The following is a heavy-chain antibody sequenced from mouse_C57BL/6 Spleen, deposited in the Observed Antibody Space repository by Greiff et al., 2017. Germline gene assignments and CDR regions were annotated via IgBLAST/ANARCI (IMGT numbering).Heavy chain of an antibody. CDR3: AGAFYDGYYEGVDY. D-gene: IGHD2-3*01. V-gene: IGHV3-6*01. CDR2: ISYDGSN. J-gene: IGHJ2*01. Sequence: EVKLMESGPGLVKPSQSLSLTCSVTGYSITSGYYWNWIRQFPGNKLEWMGYISYDGSNNYNPSLKNRISITRDTSKNQFFLKLNSVTTEDTATYYCAGAFYDGYYEGVDYWGQGTTLTVSS. CDR1: GYSITSGYY.